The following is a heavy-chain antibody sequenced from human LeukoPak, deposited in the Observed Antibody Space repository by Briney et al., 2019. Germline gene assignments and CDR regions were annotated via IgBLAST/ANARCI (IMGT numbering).Heavy chain of an antibody. D-gene: IGHD2-21*01. CDR2: IYYSGST. CDR1: GRSISSSSYY. J-gene: IGHJ4*02. CDR3: ARGRVIDY. V-gene: IGHV4-39*02. Sequence: SDTLSLTCTVSGRSISSSSYYWGWIRQPPGKGLEWIGSIYYSGSTNYNPSLKSRVTISVDTSKNDFSLKLTSVTAADPAVYFCARGRVIDYWGQGTLVTVSS.